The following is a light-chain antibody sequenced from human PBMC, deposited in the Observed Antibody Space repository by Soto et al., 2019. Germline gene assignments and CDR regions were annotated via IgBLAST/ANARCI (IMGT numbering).Light chain of an antibody. Sequence: QPVLTQPPSVSGAPGQRVTISCTGSSSNIGAGYDVHWYQQLPGTAPKLLIYANNNRPSGVPGRFSGSKSGTSASLAITGLQAEDEADYYCQSYDSSLSASDWVFGGGTQLTVL. V-gene: IGLV1-40*01. J-gene: IGLJ3*02. CDR2: ANN. CDR3: QSYDSSLSASDWV. CDR1: SSNIGAGYD.